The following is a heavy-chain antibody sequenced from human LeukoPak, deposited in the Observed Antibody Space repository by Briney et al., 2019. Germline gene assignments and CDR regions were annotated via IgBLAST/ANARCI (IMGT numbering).Heavy chain of an antibody. CDR2: IIPIFGTA. Sequence: GASVKVSCKASGGTFSSYAISWVRQAPGQGLEWMGGIIPIFGTANYAQKFQGRVTMTTDTSTSTAYMELRSLRSDDTAVYYCARGDYMDVWGKGTTVTVSS. CDR3: ARGDYMDV. V-gene: IGHV1-69*05. CDR1: GGTFSSYA. J-gene: IGHJ6*03.